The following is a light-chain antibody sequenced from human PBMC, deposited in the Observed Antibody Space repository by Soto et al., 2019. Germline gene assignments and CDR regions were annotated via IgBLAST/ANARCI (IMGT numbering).Light chain of an antibody. CDR3: QSYDSSLTTFV. J-gene: IGLJ1*01. V-gene: IGLV1-40*01. Sequence: QSVLTHPPSVSGAPWQRVAISCTGSSSNIGAEYDVHWYQQLPGTAPKRLIYGDNNRPSGVPDRFSGSKSGTSASLAITGLQPEDEADYYCQSYDSSLTTFVFGTGTRSPS. CDR1: SSNIGAEYD. CDR2: GDN.